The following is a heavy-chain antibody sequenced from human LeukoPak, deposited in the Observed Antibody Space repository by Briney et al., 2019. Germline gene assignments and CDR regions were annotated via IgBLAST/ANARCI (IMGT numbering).Heavy chain of an antibody. Sequence: ASVKVSCKASGYTFTGYYMHWVRQAPGQGLEWMGRINPNSGGTNYAQKFQGRVTMTRDTSTSTVYMELSSLRSEDTAVYYCARGGPVGNYDSSAYYLHWGQGTLVTVSS. D-gene: IGHD3-22*01. CDR1: GYTFTGYY. CDR2: INPNSGGT. J-gene: IGHJ4*02. CDR3: ARGGPVGNYDSSAYYLH. V-gene: IGHV1-2*06.